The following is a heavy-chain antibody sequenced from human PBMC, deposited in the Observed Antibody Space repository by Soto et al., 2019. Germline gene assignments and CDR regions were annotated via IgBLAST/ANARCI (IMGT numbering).Heavy chain of an antibody. CDR2: IYYSGST. CDR1: GGSISSYY. D-gene: IGHD2-2*01. Sequence: SETLSLTCTVSGGSISSYYWSWIRQPPGKGLEWIGYIYYSGSTNYNPPLKSRVTISVDTSKNQFSLKLSSVTAADTAVYYCARDGGAPSCSSTSCQGGNYYYYGMDVWGQGTTVTV. CDR3: ARDGGAPSCSSTSCQGGNYYYYGMDV. J-gene: IGHJ6*02. V-gene: IGHV4-59*01.